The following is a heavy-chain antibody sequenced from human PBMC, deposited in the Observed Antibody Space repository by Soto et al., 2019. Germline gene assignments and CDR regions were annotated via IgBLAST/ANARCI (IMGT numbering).Heavy chain of an antibody. D-gene: IGHD1-26*01. J-gene: IGHJ4*02. Sequence: QVQLVQSGAEVKKPGASVKVSCKASGYTFTTYAMHWVRQAPGQRLEWMGWLNPGNGNTHYSQKFQGRVSITRDTSASTDNMELSSLRSEDAAVYYCARGGGSYGYYFDYWGQGTLVTVSS. CDR3: ARGGGSYGYYFDY. CDR1: GYTFTTYA. CDR2: LNPGNGNT. V-gene: IGHV1-3*01.